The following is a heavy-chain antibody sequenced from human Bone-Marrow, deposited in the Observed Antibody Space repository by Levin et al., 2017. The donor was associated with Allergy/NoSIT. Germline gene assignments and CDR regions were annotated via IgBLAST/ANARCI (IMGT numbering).Heavy chain of an antibody. D-gene: IGHD6-19*01. J-gene: IGHJ4*02. CDR3: AREGDSSAYYIDFDY. V-gene: IGHV3-72*01. CDR2: TRNKANIYTT. Sequence: GESLKISCAASGFSFNDHSMNWVRQAPGKGLEWVGRTRNKANIYTTEYAASVKGRFTISRDDSRSSLFLQVNSLQTEDTAVYYCAREGDSSAYYIDFDYWGQGTLVTVSS. CDR1: GFSFNDHS.